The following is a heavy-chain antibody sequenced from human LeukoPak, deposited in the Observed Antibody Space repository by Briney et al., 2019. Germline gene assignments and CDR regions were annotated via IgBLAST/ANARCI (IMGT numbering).Heavy chain of an antibody. CDR1: GFTFSSYG. Sequence: PGGSLRLSCAASGFTFSSYGMHWVRQAPGKGLEWVAVISYDGSNKYYADSVKGRFTISRDNSKNTLYLQMNSLRAEDTAVYYCGKSIAVAGDDAFDIRGQGTMVTVSS. CDR2: ISYDGSNK. CDR3: GKSIAVAGDDAFDI. D-gene: IGHD6-19*01. V-gene: IGHV3-30*18. J-gene: IGHJ3*02.